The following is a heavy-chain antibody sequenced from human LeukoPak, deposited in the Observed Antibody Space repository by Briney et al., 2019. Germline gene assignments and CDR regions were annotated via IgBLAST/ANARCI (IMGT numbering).Heavy chain of an antibody. CDR2: ISYDGSNK. Sequence: PGRSLRLSCAASGFTFSSYAMHWVRQAPGKGLEWVAVISYDGSNKYYADSVKGRFTISRDNSKNTLYLQMNSLRAEDTAVYCCAKDNAYYYADYWGQGTLVTVSS. V-gene: IGHV3-30-3*01. J-gene: IGHJ4*02. CDR3: AKDNAYYYADY. CDR1: GFTFSSYA. D-gene: IGHD3-10*01.